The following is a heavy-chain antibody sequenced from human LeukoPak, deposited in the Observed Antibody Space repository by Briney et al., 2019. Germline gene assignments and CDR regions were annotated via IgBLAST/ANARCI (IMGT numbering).Heavy chain of an antibody. J-gene: IGHJ4*02. CDR3: ARDQSRYSSYFDY. CDR2: IIPIFGTA. V-gene: IGHV1-69*13. Sequence: VKVSCKASGGTFSSYAISWVRQAPGQGLEWMGGIIPIFGTANYAQKFQGRVTITGDESTSTAYMELSSLRSEDTAVYYCARDQSRYSSYFDYWGQGTLVTVSS. D-gene: IGHD2-21*01. CDR1: GGTFSSYA.